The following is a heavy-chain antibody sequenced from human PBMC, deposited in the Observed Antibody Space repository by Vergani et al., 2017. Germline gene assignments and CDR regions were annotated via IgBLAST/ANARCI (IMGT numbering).Heavy chain of an antibody. CDR1: GGSISSYY. J-gene: IGHJ6*03. Sequence: QVQLQQWGAGLVKPSETLSLTCTVSGGSISSYYWSWIRQPPGKGLEWIGYIYYSGSTHYNPSLKSRVTISVDTSKNQFSLKLSSVTAADTAVYYCARAVDSGTYCYYYYMDVWGKGTTVTVSS. V-gene: IGHV4-59*01. CDR3: ARAVDSGTYCYYYYMDV. D-gene: IGHD6-25*01. CDR2: IYYSGST.